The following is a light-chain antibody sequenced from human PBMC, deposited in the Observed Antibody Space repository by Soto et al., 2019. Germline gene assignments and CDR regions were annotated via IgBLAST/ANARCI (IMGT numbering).Light chain of an antibody. V-gene: IGKV3-15*01. CDR3: QQYNNWPLYT. CDR1: QSVGGN. Sequence: EIVMTQSPATLSVSPGERATLSCRASQSVGGNLAWYQQRPGRAPRLLIYDASTRATDIPARFSGSESGTEFTLTISSLQSEDCALYYCQQYNNWPLYTFGQWTKLEIK. CDR2: DAS. J-gene: IGKJ2*01.